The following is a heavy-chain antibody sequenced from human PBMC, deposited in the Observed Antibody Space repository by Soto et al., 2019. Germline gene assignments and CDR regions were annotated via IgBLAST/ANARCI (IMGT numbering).Heavy chain of an antibody. J-gene: IGHJ5*02. CDR2: INHSGST. Sequence: THPLSNAVYGGNFRGYYWSWIRQPPGKGLEWIGEINHSGSTNYNPSLKSRVTISVDTSKNQFSLKLSSVTAADTAVYYCARGNYYYDSSGCNWFDPWGQGTLFTVS. CDR1: GGNFRGYY. CDR3: ARGNYYYDSSGCNWFDP. D-gene: IGHD3-22*01. V-gene: IGHV4-34*01.